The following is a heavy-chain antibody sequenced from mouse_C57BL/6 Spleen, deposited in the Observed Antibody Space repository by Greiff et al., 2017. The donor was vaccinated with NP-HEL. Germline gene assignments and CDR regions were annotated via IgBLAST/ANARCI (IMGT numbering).Heavy chain of an antibody. Sequence: EVHLVESGGGLVKPGGSLKLSCAASGFTFSSYAMSWVRQTPEKRLEWVATISDGGSYTYYPDNVKGRFTISRDNAKNNLYLQMSHLKSEDTAMYYCARERAWGYYYAPYYFDYWGQGTTLTVSS. J-gene: IGHJ2*01. D-gene: IGHD1-1*01. CDR3: ARERAWGYYYAPYYFDY. CDR1: GFTFSSYA. CDR2: ISDGGSYT. V-gene: IGHV5-4*01.